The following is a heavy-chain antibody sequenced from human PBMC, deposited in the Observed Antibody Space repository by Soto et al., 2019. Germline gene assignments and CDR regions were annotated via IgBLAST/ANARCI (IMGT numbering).Heavy chain of an antibody. CDR3: ARVALLTYDSSGYYFDY. V-gene: IGHV1-18*01. CDR2: ISAYNGNT. J-gene: IGHJ4*02. D-gene: IGHD3-22*01. Sequence: ASVKVSCKASGYTFTSYGISWVRQAPGQGLEWMGWISAYNGNTNYAQKLKGRVTMTTDTSTSTAYMELRSLRSDDTALYYCARVALLTYDSSGYYFDYWGQGTLVTVSS. CDR1: GYTFTSYG.